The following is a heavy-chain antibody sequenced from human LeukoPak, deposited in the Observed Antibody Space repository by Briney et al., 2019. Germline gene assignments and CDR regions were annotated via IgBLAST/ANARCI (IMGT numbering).Heavy chain of an antibody. D-gene: IGHD4-17*01. CDR2: IYYSGST. J-gene: IGHJ3*02. Sequence: SETLSLTCTVSGGSISGYYWSWIRQPPGKGLEWIGYIYYSGSTNYNPSLKSRVTISVDTSKNQFSLKLSSVTAADTAVYYCARLPLGDYGDRYAFDIWGQGSMVTVSS. CDR3: ARLPLGDYGDRYAFDI. CDR1: GGSISGYY. V-gene: IGHV4-59*08.